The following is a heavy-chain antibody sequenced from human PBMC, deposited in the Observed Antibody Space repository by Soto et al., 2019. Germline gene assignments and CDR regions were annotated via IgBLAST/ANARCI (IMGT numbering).Heavy chain of an antibody. V-gene: IGHV3-23*01. D-gene: IGHD6-13*01. CDR3: ARRGPGTYFDY. Sequence: PGGSLRLSCAASGFTFSSYAMRWVRQAPGKGLEWVSAVSGSGGSTYYADSVKGRFTISRDNSKNTPYLQMNSLRAEDTAVYYCARRGPGTYFDYWGQGTLVTVSS. CDR1: GFTFSSYA. J-gene: IGHJ4*02. CDR2: VSGSGGST.